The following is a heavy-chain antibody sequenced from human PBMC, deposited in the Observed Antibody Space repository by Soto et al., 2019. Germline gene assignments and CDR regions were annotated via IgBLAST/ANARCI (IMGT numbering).Heavy chain of an antibody. CDR2: MNPNSGNT. Sequence: QVQLVQSGAEVKKPGASLKVSCKASGYTFTSYDINWVRQATGQGLEWMGWMNPNSGNTGYAQKFQGRVTMTRNTIVSTVYMELSKRRSEDTAVYYCARGRGYRRSWCLYGGNWFGPSGKGTLVTVSS. D-gene: IGHD6-13*01. CDR1: GYTFTSYD. V-gene: IGHV1-8*01. CDR3: ARGRGYRRSWCLYGGNWFGP. J-gene: IGHJ5*02.